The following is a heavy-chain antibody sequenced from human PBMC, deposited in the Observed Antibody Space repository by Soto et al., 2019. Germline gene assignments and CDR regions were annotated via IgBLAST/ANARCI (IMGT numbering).Heavy chain of an antibody. J-gene: IGHJ4*02. V-gene: IGHV3-7*01. D-gene: IGHD3-10*01. CDR1: GFTFSSYW. CDR2: IKQDGSEK. CDR3: ARDSHYGSGSLDY. Sequence: EVQLVESGGGLVQPGGSLRLSCAGSGFTFSSYWMSWVRQAPGKGLEWVANIKQDGSEKYYVDSVKGRFTISRDNAKNSLYLQMNSLRAEDTAVYYCARDSHYGSGSLDYWGQGTPVTVSS.